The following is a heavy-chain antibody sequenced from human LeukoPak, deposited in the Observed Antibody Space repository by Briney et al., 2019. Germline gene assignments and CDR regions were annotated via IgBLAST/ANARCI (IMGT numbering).Heavy chain of an antibody. J-gene: IGHJ4*02. CDR1: GFTLSIYA. CDR2: ISGSGGST. Sequence: SGRSLRLSRAASGFTLSIYAMSGVRQAPRKGQECVSAISGSGGSTYSADSSKGRFTISRENSKNALYLKMNRLRAGDTAVYYFAKTMDIAVVSLPVYWGERTLVTVSS. D-gene: IGHD5-18*01. CDR3: AKTMDIAVVSLPVY. V-gene: IGHV3-23*01.